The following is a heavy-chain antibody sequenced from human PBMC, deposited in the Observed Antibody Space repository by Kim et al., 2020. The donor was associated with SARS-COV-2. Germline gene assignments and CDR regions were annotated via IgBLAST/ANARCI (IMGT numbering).Heavy chain of an antibody. V-gene: IGHV3-33*06. Sequence: VKGRFTISRDNSKNTLYLQMNSLRAEDTAVYYCAKEPYYYGSGSYSHFDYWGQGTLVTVSS. J-gene: IGHJ4*02. D-gene: IGHD3-10*01. CDR3: AKEPYYYGSGSYSHFDY.